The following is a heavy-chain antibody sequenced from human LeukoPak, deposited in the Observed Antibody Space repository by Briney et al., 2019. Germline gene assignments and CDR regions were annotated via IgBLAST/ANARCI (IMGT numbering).Heavy chain of an antibody. V-gene: IGHV1-69*05. CDR3: ARVSTGITMVRGPILYYFDY. J-gene: IGHJ4*02. D-gene: IGHD3-10*01. CDR2: IIPIFGTA. Sequence: SVKVSCKASGGTFSSYAISWVRQAPGQGLEWMGGIIPIFGTANYAQKFQGRVTITTDESTSTAYMELSSLRSEDTAVYYCARVSTGITMVRGPILYYFDYWGQGTLVTVPS. CDR1: GGTFSSYA.